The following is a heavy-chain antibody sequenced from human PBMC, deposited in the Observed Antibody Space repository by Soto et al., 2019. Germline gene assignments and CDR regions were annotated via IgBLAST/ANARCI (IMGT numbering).Heavy chain of an antibody. CDR2: ISGSGGST. CDR1: GCTFSSYA. J-gene: IGHJ4*02. D-gene: IGHD5-12*01. CDR3: AKPLGYDYGSCFDY. V-gene: IGHV3-23*01. Sequence: GGSRRLSCAASGCTFSSYAMSWVRQAPGKGLEWVSAISGSGGSTYYADSVKGRFTISRDNSKNTLYLQMNSLRAEDTAVYYCAKPLGYDYGSCFDYWGQGTLVTVSS.